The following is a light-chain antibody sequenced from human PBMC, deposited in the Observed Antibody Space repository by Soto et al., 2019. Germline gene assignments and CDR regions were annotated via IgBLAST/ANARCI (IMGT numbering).Light chain of an antibody. CDR3: HQYGSLYT. V-gene: IGKV3-20*01. CDR2: GAS. Sequence: EIVLTQSPGTLSLSPGERATLSCRASQSVSSSYLAWYQQKPGQAPRLLIYGASSRSTGIPDRFSGSGSGTDFTRTISRLEPEDCAVYYCHQYGSLYTFGQGTKLEIK. J-gene: IGKJ2*01. CDR1: QSVSSSY.